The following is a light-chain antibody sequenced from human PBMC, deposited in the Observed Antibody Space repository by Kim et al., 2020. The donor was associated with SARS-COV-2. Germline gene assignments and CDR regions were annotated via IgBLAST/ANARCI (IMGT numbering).Light chain of an antibody. CDR3: QAWDSSTVV. Sequence: VSPGQQASITCSGDKLGDKYACWYQQKPGQATVLVIYQDSKRPSGIPERFSGSNSGNTATLTISGTQAMDEADYYCQAWDSSTVVFGGGTQLTVL. CDR2: QDS. J-gene: IGLJ2*01. V-gene: IGLV3-1*01. CDR1: KLGDKY.